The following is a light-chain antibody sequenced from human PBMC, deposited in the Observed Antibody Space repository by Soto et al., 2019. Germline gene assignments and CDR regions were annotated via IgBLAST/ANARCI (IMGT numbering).Light chain of an antibody. CDR3: QQYVGSPGT. V-gene: IGKV3-11*01. J-gene: IGKJ2*01. CDR2: YAS. CDR1: QSVSSY. Sequence: EIVLTQSPATLSLSPGERATLSCRASQSVSSYLAWYQQKPGQAPRLLIYYASNRSTGIPARFSGSGSGTDFTLTISTLEPEDFGVYYCQQYVGSPGTFGLGTKLEIK.